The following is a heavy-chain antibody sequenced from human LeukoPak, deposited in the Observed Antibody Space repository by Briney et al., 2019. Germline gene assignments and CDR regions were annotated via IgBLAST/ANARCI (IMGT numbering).Heavy chain of an antibody. Sequence: PSETLSLTCAVYGGSFSGYYWSWIRQPPGKGLEWIGEINHSGSTNYNPSLKSRVTISVDTSKNQFSLKLSSVTAADTAVYYCAKGLIPGSSWFRWGKGTTVTVSS. D-gene: IGHD6-13*01. CDR2: INHSGST. CDR1: GGSFSGYY. J-gene: IGHJ6*04. V-gene: IGHV4-34*01. CDR3: AKGLIPGSSWFR.